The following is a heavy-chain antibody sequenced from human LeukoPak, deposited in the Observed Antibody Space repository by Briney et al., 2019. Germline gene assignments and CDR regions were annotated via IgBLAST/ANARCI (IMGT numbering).Heavy chain of an antibody. CDR3: ARGGYCSSTSCSFHNWFDP. CDR1: GYTFTSYD. J-gene: IGHJ5*02. Sequence: GAAVKVSCKASGYTFTSYDINWVRQATGQGLEWMGWMNPNSGNTGYAQTFQGRVTMTRNTSISTAYMELGSLRSEDTAVYYCARGGYCSSTSCSFHNWFDPWGQGTLVTVSS. D-gene: IGHD2-2*01. V-gene: IGHV1-8*01. CDR2: MNPNSGNT.